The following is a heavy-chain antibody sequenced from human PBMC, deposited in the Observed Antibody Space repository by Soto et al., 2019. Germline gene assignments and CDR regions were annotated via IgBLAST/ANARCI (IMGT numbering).Heavy chain of an antibody. V-gene: IGHV4-59*08. Sequence: QVQLQESGPGLVKPSETLSLSCTVSGGSISSYYWSWFRQSPGKRMEWIGYVHHSWGSSYNPSLQSRVAISLDASKSQFSLKVTSVTATDTAVYYCARQGFGPLHGRVDVWGQGTTVTVSS. CDR1: GGSISSYY. J-gene: IGHJ6*02. CDR3: ARQGFGPLHGRVDV. D-gene: IGHD3-10*01. CDR2: VHHSWGS.